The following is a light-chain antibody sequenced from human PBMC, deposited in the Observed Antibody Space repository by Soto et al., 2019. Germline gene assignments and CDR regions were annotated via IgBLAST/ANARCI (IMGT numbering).Light chain of an antibody. CDR3: QSYDSRSWV. CDR1: SGSIASNY. V-gene: IGLV6-57*01. J-gene: IGLJ3*02. Sequence: NFMLTQPHSVSESPGKTVTISCTRTSGSIASNYVQWYQQRPGSSPTTVIYGDNQRPSGVPDRFSGSIDSSSNSASLTISGLQTEDEADYYCQSYDSRSWVFGGGTKLTVL. CDR2: GDN.